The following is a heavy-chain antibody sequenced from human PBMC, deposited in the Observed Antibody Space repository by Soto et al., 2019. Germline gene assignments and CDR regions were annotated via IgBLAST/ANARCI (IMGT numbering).Heavy chain of an antibody. Sequence: QVQLVQSGAEVKRPGSSVKVSCKASGATFSGSAFSWVRQAPGQGLEWMGGITPTLGTTNYAQQLQGRVTITADESTATSFMELISLTSADTAVYYCARGFTTGATIEGCDYCGQGTLVTVSS. V-gene: IGHV1-69*01. D-gene: IGHD1-1*01. J-gene: IGHJ4*02. CDR2: ITPTLGTT. CDR3: ARGFTTGATIEGCDY. CDR1: GATFSGSA.